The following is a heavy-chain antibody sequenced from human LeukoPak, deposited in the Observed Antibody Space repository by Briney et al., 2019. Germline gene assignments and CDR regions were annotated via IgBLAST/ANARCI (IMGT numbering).Heavy chain of an antibody. V-gene: IGHV3-7*01. CDR3: ARDLGKIGGNSSPFDY. Sequence: GGSLRLSCAASGFTFSSYWMSWVRQAPGKGLEWVANIKQDGNEKYYLDSVRGRFTISRNNAKNSLYLQMNSLRAEDTAVYYCARDLGKIGGNSSPFDYWGQGTLVTVSS. J-gene: IGHJ4*02. CDR2: IKQDGNEK. D-gene: IGHD4-23*01. CDR1: GFTFSSYW.